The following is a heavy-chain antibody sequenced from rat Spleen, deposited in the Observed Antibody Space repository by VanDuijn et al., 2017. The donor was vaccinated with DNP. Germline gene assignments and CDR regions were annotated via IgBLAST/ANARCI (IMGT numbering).Heavy chain of an antibody. CDR1: GYSITSNY. J-gene: IGHJ1*01. CDR2: ISYSGTT. V-gene: IGHV3-1*01. D-gene: IGHD3-1*01. Sequence: EVQLQESGPGLVKPSQSLSLTCSVTGYSITSNYWGWIRKFPRNKMEYIGHISYSGTTNYNPSLKSRISISRDTSKNQFFLHLNSVTTEDTATYYCARGSTSIYWYFDFWGPGTMVTVSS. CDR3: ARGSTSIYWYFDF.